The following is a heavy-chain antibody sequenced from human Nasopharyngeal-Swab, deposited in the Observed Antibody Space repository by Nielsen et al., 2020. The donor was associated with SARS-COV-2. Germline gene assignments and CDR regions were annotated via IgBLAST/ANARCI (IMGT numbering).Heavy chain of an antibody. CDR3: ARDQDSSGYLGRTDRPHDY. D-gene: IGHD3-22*01. CDR2: ISSSSSYI. J-gene: IGHJ4*02. V-gene: IGHV3-21*01. Sequence: GGSLTLSCAASGFTFSSYSMNWVRQAPGKGLEWVSSISSSSSYIYYADSVKGRFTISRDNAKNSLYLQMNSLRAEDTAVYYCARDQDSSGYLGRTDRPHDYWGQGTLVTVSS. CDR1: GFTFSSYS.